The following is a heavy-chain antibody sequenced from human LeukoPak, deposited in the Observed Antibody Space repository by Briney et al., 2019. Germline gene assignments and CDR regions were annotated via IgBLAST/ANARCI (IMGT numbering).Heavy chain of an antibody. Sequence: GGSLRLSCSASGFTFSSYAMHWVRQAPGKGLEYVSSISSNGGSTYYADSVKGRFTISRDNSKSTLFLQMSSLRTEDTAVYYCASPYSGYDYNFDHWGQGTLVTVSS. CDR1: GFTFSSYA. D-gene: IGHD5-12*01. CDR3: ASPYSGYDYNFDH. J-gene: IGHJ4*02. V-gene: IGHV3-64D*06. CDR2: ISSNGGST.